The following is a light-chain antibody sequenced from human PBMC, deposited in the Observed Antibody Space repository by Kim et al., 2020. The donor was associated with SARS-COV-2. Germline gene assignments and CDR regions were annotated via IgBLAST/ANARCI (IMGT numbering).Light chain of an antibody. J-gene: IGLJ3*02. CDR1: KMKSKS. CDR3: QVWDSSNIRRV. Sequence: PGKTAKITGGGNKMKSKSGHWYQRRPVQAPVLDIYYVSDRASGVPERFSGAGSGNTATLTTGRVEAGDEADYYSQVWDSSNIRRVFGGGPRLTV. CDR2: YVS. V-gene: IGLV3-21*04.